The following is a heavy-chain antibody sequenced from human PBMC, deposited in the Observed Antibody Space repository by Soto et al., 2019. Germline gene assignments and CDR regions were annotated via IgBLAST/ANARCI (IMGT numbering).Heavy chain of an antibody. D-gene: IGHD4-17*01. J-gene: IGHJ4*02. CDR1: GGSISSSSNH. CDR2: IYYIENT. CDR3: ATHPPYGPLDH. V-gene: IGHV4-39*01. Sequence: QLQLQESGPGLVKPSETLSLTCTVSGGSISSSSNHWGWIRQPPGKGLEWIGNIYYIENTYYNPSLKSQVTISVDTSKTQFSLRLTSVTAADTAVYYCATHPPYGPLDHWGQGTLVTVSS.